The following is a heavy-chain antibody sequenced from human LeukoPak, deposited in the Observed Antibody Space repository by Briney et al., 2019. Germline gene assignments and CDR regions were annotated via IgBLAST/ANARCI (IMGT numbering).Heavy chain of an antibody. D-gene: IGHD3-16*01. J-gene: IGHJ4*02. CDR3: ASLQGLRLGT. CDR2: ISGSGGST. V-gene: IGHV3-23*01. Sequence: PGGSLRLSCAASGFTFSSYGMSWVRQAPGKGLEWVSAISGSGGSTYYADSVKGRFTISRDNSKNTLYLQMNSLRAEDTAVYYCASLQGLRLGTWGQGTLVTVSS. CDR1: GFTFSSYG.